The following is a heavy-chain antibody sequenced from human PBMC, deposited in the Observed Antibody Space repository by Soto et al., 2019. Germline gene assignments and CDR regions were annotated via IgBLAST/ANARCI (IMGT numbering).Heavy chain of an antibody. CDR3: AREAINSSGYSRYFQH. V-gene: IGHV1-46*01. CDR1: GYTFTHYH. CDR2: INPSGGST. D-gene: IGHD3-22*01. Sequence: ASVKVSFKASGYTFTHYHVYWLRQAPGRGLEWLGMINPSGGSTTYAQNLQGRVTMTGDTSTNTVYMELSSLRSEDTAVYYCAREAINSSGYSRYFQHWGQGTLVTVSS. J-gene: IGHJ1*01.